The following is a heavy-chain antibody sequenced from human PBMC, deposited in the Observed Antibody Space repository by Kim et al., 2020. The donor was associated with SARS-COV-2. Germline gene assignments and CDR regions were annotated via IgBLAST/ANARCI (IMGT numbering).Heavy chain of an antibody. D-gene: IGHD3-10*01. V-gene: IGHV3-73*01. CDR3: TRQRGDRGRLFGMDV. CDR1: GITFSGST. CDR2: IRSKANSYAT. Sequence: GGSLRPSCEASGITFSGSTIHWVRQASGKGLEWVGRIRSKANSYATAYAASVTGRFSISRDDSKNTAYLQMSSLKTEDTAIYYCTRQRGDRGRLFGMDV. J-gene: IGHJ6*01.